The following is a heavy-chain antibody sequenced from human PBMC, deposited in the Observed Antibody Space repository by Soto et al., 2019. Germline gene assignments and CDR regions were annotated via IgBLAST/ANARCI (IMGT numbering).Heavy chain of an antibody. Sequence: SETLSLTCGVYGGSFSAYSWTWLRQSPGKGLEWIGEITHGGSTDYNPALKSRLVMSVDTSKSQFSLRVTSVTAADAAVYFCARDRFDYWSHIYYGLDVWGQGTTVTVSS. J-gene: IGHJ6*02. CDR2: ITHGGST. D-gene: IGHD3-3*01. V-gene: IGHV4-34*01. CDR1: GGSFSAYS. CDR3: ARDRFDYWSHIYYGLDV.